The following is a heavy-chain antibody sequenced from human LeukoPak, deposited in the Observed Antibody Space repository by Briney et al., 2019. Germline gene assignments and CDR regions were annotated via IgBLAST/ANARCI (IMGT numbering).Heavy chain of an antibody. CDR1: GYSFTSYW. Sequence: GESLKISCKGSGYSFTSYWIGWVRQMPGKGLEWMGIIYPGDSDTRYSPSFQGQVTISADKSISTAYLQWSSLKASDTAMYYCARHLLSTYYYDSSGYLDAFDIWGQGTMVTASS. CDR2: IYPGDSDT. J-gene: IGHJ3*02. D-gene: IGHD3-22*01. CDR3: ARHLLSTYYYDSSGYLDAFDI. V-gene: IGHV5-51*01.